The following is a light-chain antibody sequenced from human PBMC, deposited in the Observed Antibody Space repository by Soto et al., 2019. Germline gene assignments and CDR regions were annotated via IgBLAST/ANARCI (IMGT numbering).Light chain of an antibody. CDR2: DTN. V-gene: IGLV7-46*01. CDR3: FLSQLGDRL. CDR1: TGGVTSGHL. Sequence: QAVVTQEPSLTVSPGGTVTLTCGSSTGGVTSGHLPYWIQQKPGQAPRTLIYDTNSKHSWTPGRFSGSIVGGKAALTLSGAQPEDEADYYCFLSQLGDRLFGGGTKLTVL. J-gene: IGLJ3*02.